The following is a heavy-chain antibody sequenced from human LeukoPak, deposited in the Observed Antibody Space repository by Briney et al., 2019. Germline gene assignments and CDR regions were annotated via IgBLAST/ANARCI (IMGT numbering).Heavy chain of an antibody. D-gene: IGHD3-10*01. V-gene: IGHV4-38-2*02. CDR1: GYSISSGYY. CDR2: IYYSGST. CDR3: AINWFRGPFDY. Sequence: SETLSLTCTVSGYSISSGYYWGWIRQAPRKGLEWIGSIYYSGSTYYNPSPTSRVTISVDTSKNQFSLKLSSVTAADTAVYYCAINWFRGPFDYWGQGTLVTVSS. J-gene: IGHJ4*02.